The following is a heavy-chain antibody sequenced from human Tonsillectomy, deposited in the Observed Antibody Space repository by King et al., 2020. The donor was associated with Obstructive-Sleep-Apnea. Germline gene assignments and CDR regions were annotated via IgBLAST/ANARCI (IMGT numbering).Heavy chain of an antibody. D-gene: IGHD3-10*01. CDR1: GGNFSNFA. J-gene: IGHJ5*02. Sequence: VQLVQSGAELKKPGSSVRVSCKASGGNFSNFAISWVRQAPGQGLEWMGAIIPILDIANYARKFQGRVTITADKPTSTAYMELNSLGSEDTAVYYCAREGSAGGWFDPWGQGTLVTVSS. V-gene: IGHV1-69*09. CDR2: IIPILDIA. CDR3: AREGSAGGWFDP.